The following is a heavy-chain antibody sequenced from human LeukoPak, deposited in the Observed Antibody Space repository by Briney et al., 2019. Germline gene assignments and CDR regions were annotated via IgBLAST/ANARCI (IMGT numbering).Heavy chain of an antibody. V-gene: IGHV3-7*01. Sequence: GGSLRLSCAAAGFTFNNYWMTWVRQAPGKGLEWVANIKQDGSEEFYVDSVKGRFAISRDNAKNSLFLQMNSLRAEDTGVYYCSSGGWLDIWGQGTLVTVSS. D-gene: IGHD2-15*01. CDR2: IKQDGSEE. J-gene: IGHJ4*02. CDR1: GFTFNNYW. CDR3: SSGGWLDI.